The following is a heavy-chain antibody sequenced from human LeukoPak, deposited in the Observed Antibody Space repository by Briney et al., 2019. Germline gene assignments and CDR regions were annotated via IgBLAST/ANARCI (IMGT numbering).Heavy chain of an antibody. CDR3: ARTQQLDYYFDY. CDR2: IIPIFGTA. D-gene: IGHD6-13*01. J-gene: IGHJ4*02. Sequence: GASVKVSCKASGGSFSSYAISWVRQAPGQGLEWMGGIIPIFGTANYAQKFQGRVTITADESTSTAYMELSSLRSEDTAVYYCARTQQLDYYFDYWGQGTLVTVSS. CDR1: GGSFSSYA. V-gene: IGHV1-69*13.